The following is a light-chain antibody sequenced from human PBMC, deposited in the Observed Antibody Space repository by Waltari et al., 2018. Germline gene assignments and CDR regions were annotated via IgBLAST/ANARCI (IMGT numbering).Light chain of an antibody. V-gene: IGLV3-1*01. CDR2: QDA. Sequence: SYELTQPPSVSVSPGQTATITCSGDELGDKYVCWYQHKPGQSPVLVIYQDARRPSGIPERFSGSNSGNTATPTISGTQAIDEADYYCQAWDSSAAGVFGPGTKVTVL. J-gene: IGLJ1*01. CDR1: ELGDKY. CDR3: QAWDSSAAGV.